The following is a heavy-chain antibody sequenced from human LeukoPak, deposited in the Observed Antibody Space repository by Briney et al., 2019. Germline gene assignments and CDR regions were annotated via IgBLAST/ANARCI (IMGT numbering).Heavy chain of an antibody. CDR2: IKKDGSEK. CDR1: GFTFSSYW. CDR3: ATDYLGY. Sequence: PGGSLRLSCAASGFTFSSYWMSWVRQTPRKGLEWVANIKKDGSEKYYVDSVKGRFTISRDNAKNSLYLQMNNLRAEDTAVYYCATDYLGYWGQGTLVTVSS. J-gene: IGHJ4*02. V-gene: IGHV3-7*01.